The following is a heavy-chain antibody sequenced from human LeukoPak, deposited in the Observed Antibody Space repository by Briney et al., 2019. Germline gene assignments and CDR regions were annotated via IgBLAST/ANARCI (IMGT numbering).Heavy chain of an antibody. CDR3: AAVVRVTAILHYMDV. Sequence: PGGSLRLSCAASGFTFSSYAMNWVRQAPGKGLEWISSISGSGDNTYYADSVKGRFTISRDNSKNTLYLQMNSLRAEDTAVYYCAAVVRVTAILHYMDVWGKGTTVTISS. J-gene: IGHJ6*03. CDR2: ISGSGDNT. V-gene: IGHV3-23*01. CDR1: GFTFSSYA. D-gene: IGHD2-21*02.